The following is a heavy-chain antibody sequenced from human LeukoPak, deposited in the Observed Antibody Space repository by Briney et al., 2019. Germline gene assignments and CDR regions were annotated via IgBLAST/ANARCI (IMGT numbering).Heavy chain of an antibody. D-gene: IGHD6-13*01. Sequence: GGSLGLSCAASGFTFSNYTMHLVRQAPGKGLEYVSTITTNGGSTYYANSVKGRFTISRDISKNTLFLQMDSLRAEDMAVYYCARAHSSSWYDPSDYWGQGTLVTVSS. CDR2: ITTNGGST. CDR3: ARAHSSSWYDPSDY. V-gene: IGHV3-64*01. J-gene: IGHJ4*02. CDR1: GFTFSNYT.